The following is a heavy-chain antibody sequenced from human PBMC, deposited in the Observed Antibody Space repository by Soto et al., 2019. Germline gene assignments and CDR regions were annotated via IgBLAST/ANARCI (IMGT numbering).Heavy chain of an antibody. CDR3: ARPGGAVAGGYYYYYMDV. V-gene: IGHV3-30*03. D-gene: IGHD6-19*01. Sequence: VQLVESGGGVVQPGRSLRLSCAASGFTFSSYGMHWVRQAPGKGLEWVAVISYDGSNKYYADSVKGRFTISRDNSKNTLYLQMNSLRAEDTAVYYCARPGGAVAGGYYYYYMDVWGKGTTVTVSS. CDR1: GFTFSSYG. CDR2: ISYDGSNK. J-gene: IGHJ6*03.